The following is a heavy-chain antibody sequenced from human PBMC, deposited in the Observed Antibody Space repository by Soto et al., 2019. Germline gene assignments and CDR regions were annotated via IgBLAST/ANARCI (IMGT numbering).Heavy chain of an antibody. V-gene: IGHV4-34*01. Sequence: SETMSLTCAVYGGSFSGYYWSWIRQPPGKGLEWIGEINHSGSTNYNPSLKSRVTISVDTSKNQFSLKLSSVTAADTAVYYCARGGKKGYYGMDVWGQGTTVTVS. CDR1: GGSFSGYY. CDR2: INHSGST. J-gene: IGHJ6*02. CDR3: ARGGKKGYYGMDV.